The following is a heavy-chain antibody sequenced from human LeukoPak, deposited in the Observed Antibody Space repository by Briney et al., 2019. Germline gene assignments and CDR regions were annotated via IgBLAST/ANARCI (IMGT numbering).Heavy chain of an antibody. Sequence: GGSLRLSCAASGFTFSSFSMTWVRHAPGRGLEWTSYIHSTSSPIYYADSVKGRFTVSRDNAKNSLYLQMNSLTAEDTGVYYCGRGGSTGSWFNYWGQGTLVTVSS. V-gene: IGHV3-48*01. J-gene: IGHJ4*02. D-gene: IGHD6-13*01. CDR3: GRGGSTGSWFNY. CDR2: IHSTSSPI. CDR1: GFTFSSFS.